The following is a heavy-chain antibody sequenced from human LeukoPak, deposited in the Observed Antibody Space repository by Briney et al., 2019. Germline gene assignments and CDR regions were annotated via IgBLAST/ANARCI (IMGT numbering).Heavy chain of an antibody. J-gene: IGHJ4*02. CDR2: INHSGST. V-gene: IGHV4-34*01. CDR3: ARAGAAAFDY. Sequence: SETLSLTCAVYGGSFSGYYWSWIRQPPGKGLEWIGEINHSGSTNYNPSLKSRVTISVDTSKNQFSLKLSSVTAADTAVYYCARAGAAAFDYWGQGTLVTVSS. CDR1: GGSFSGYY. D-gene: IGHD6-13*01.